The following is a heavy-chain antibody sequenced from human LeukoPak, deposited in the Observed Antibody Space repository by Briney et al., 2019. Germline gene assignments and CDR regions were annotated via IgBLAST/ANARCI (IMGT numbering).Heavy chain of an antibody. J-gene: IGHJ4*02. CDR1: GFTFSSYT. Sequence: GGSLRLSCAASGFTFSSYTMNWVRQAPGKGLEWVSSISSGSSYIYYADSVRGRFTISRDNAKNSLYLQMNSLRAEDTAVYYCARAPLHLSSGWYYLDYWGQGTLVTVSS. CDR2: ISSGSSYI. D-gene: IGHD6-13*01. CDR3: ARAPLHLSSGWYYLDY. V-gene: IGHV3-21*01.